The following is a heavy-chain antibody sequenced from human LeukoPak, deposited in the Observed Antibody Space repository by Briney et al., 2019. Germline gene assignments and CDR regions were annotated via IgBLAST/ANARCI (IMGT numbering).Heavy chain of an antibody. CDR3: ARDWGTSSLYLVN. CDR1: GFTFSSNG. J-gene: IGHJ4*02. CDR2: IQNDGNNK. Sequence: PGGSLRLSCAASGFTFSSNGMHWVRQAPGKGLEGVAFIQNDGNNKKYADSVKGGFTISRDKSKNTLYLQMNSLRAEDTAVYYCARDWGTSSLYLVNWGQGTLVTVSS. V-gene: IGHV3-30*02. D-gene: IGHD6-6*01.